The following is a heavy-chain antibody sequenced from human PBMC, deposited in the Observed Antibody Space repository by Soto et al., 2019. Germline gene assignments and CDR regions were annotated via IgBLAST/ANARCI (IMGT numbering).Heavy chain of an antibody. CDR1: GYSFTSYW. J-gene: IGHJ6*02. D-gene: IGHD3-16*01. Sequence: PGESLKISCKGSGYSFTSYWIGWVRQMPGKGLEWMGIIYPGDSDTRYSPSFQGQVTISADKSISTAYLQWSSLKASDTAMYYCARFGAKTTYYYYGMDVWGQGTTVTVSS. CDR3: ARFGAKTTYYYYGMDV. CDR2: IYPGDSDT. V-gene: IGHV5-51*01.